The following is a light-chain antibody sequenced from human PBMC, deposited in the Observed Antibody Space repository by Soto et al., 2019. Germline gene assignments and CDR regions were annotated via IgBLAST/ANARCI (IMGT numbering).Light chain of an antibody. CDR1: QSVLHSSNNKNY. J-gene: IGKJ4*01. CDR3: QQFYTPPLT. CDR2: WAS. Sequence: DIVMTQSPDSLAVSLGERATINCKSSQSVLHSSNNKNYLAWYQQKPGQPPKLLIYWASSRESGVSDRFSGSGSATDFTLTISSLQAEDVATYYCQQFYTPPLTFGGGTKVEIK. V-gene: IGKV4-1*01.